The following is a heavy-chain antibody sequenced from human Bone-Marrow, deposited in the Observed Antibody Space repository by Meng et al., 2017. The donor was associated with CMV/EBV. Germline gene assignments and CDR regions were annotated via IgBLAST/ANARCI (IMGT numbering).Heavy chain of an antibody. D-gene: IGHD3-3*01. J-gene: IGHJ6*02. V-gene: IGHV3-21*01. CDR3: ARGTYYDFWSGYYTGAGYYYGMDV. CDR2: ISSSSSYI. Sequence: GESLKISCTASGFTLGDYAMSWVRQAPGKGLEWVSSISSSSSYIYYADSVKGRFTISRDNAKNSLYLQMNSLRAEDTAVYYCARGTYYDFWSGYYTGAGYYYGMDVWGQGTTVTVSS. CDR1: GFTLGDYA.